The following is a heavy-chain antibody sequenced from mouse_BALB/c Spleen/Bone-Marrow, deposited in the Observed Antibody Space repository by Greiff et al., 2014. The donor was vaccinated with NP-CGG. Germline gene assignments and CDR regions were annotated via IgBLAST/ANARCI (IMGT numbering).Heavy chain of an antibody. CDR2: INPDSRTI. CDR1: GFDFSGYW. V-gene: IGHV4-1*02. D-gene: IGHD1-2*01. J-gene: IGHJ3*01. CDR3: ARNGYYGWMTY. Sequence: DVQLQESGGGLVQPGGSLKLSCAASGFDFSGYWMTWVRQAPGKGLEWIGEINPDSRTISYKPSLKEKFIMSRDNAKNTLYLQMSKVRSEDTALYYCARNGYYGWMTYWGQGTLVTVSA.